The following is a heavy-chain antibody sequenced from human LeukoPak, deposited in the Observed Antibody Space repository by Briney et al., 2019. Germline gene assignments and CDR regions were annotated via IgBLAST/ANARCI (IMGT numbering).Heavy chain of an antibody. Sequence: SETLSLTCTVSGGSISSSNHYWGWIRQPPGKGLEWIGSIYYSGSTYYSPSLKSRVTISVDTSKNQFSLKLSSVTAADTAVYYCARDPRLRLKRSGWFDPWGQGTLVTVSS. CDR2: IYYSGST. CDR3: ARDPRLRLKRSGWFDP. J-gene: IGHJ5*02. V-gene: IGHV4-39*07. CDR1: GGSISSSNHY. D-gene: IGHD4-17*01.